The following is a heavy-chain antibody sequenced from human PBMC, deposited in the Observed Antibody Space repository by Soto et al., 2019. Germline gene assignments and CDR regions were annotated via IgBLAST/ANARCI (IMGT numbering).Heavy chain of an antibody. V-gene: IGHV4-31*03. D-gene: IGHD2-21*02. CDR3: AREGGLAYCGGDCLYNWFDP. Sequence: SETLSLTCTVSGGSISSGDYYWSWVRQHPGKGLEWIGYRSYSGSTYYNPSLKSRVTIVVDTSRNQFSLRLSSVTAADTAVYYCAREGGLAYCGGDCLYNWFDPWGQGTLVTVSS. CDR1: GGSISSGDYY. CDR2: RSYSGST. J-gene: IGHJ5*02.